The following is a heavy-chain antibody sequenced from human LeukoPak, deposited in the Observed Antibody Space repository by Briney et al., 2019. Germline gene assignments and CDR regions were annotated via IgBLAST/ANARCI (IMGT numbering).Heavy chain of an antibody. D-gene: IGHD3-10*01. CDR3: DSYYGSGPDGY. CDR1: GGTFSSYA. Sequence: ASVKVSCKASGGTFSSYALSWVRQAPGQGLEWMGGIIPILGIANYAQKFQGRVTITADKSTSTAYMELSSLRSEDTAVYYCDSYYGSGPDGYWGQGTLVTVSS. CDR2: IIPILGIA. V-gene: IGHV1-69*10. J-gene: IGHJ4*02.